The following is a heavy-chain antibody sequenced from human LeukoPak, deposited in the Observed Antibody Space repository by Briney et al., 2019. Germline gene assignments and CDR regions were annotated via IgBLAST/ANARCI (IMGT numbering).Heavy chain of an antibody. D-gene: IGHD6-13*01. CDR2: IKQGGSGK. Sequence: GGSLRLSCAASGFTFSSYWMSWVRQAPGKGLEWVANIKQGGSGKYYVGSVKGRFTISRVNAKNSLYLQMNSLRAEDTAVYYCARDLSSSWYGLDYWGQGTLVTVSS. J-gene: IGHJ4*02. CDR3: ARDLSSSWYGLDY. V-gene: IGHV3-7*01. CDR1: GFTFSSYW.